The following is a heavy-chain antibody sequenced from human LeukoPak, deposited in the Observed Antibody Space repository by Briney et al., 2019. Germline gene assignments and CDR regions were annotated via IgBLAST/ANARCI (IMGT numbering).Heavy chain of an antibody. CDR3: AIPYDILTGYSWDY. Sequence: SETLSLTCTVSGGSISSSSYYWGWIRQPPGKGLEWIGSIYYSGSTYYNPSLKSRVTISVDTSKNRFSLKLSSVTAADTAVYYCAIPYDILTGYSWDYWGQGTLVTVSS. V-gene: IGHV4-39*01. J-gene: IGHJ4*02. D-gene: IGHD3-9*01. CDR2: IYYSGST. CDR1: GGSISSSSYY.